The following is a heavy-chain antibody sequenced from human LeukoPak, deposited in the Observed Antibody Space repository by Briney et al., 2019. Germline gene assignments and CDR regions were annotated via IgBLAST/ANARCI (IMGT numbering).Heavy chain of an antibody. CDR2: IYTSGST. CDR3: ARGGGATPIDC. CDR1: GDSIRSGTYY. D-gene: IGHD5-12*01. Sequence: SETLSPTCSVSGDSIRSGTYYWSWIRQPAGKGLEWIGRIYTSGSTSYNPSLKSRVTMSVDTSKNQFSLKLTSVTAADTAVYYCARGGGATPIDCSGQG. V-gene: IGHV4-61*02. J-gene: IGHJ4*02.